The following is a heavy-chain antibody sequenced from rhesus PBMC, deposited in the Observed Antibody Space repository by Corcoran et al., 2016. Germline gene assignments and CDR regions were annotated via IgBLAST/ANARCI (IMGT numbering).Heavy chain of an antibody. Sequence: QVQLQESGPGLVKPSETLSLTCAVSDYSIRSGYYWGWIRQPPGKGLEWIGHISSGGSNYLNPSLKSRVTISTDTSKNQLSLKLISVTAADTAVYYCARAAAGTYRFDVWGPGVLVTVSS. CDR2: ISSGGSN. CDR3: ARAAAGTYRFDV. J-gene: IGHJ5-1*01. D-gene: IGHD6-31*01. V-gene: IGHV4S14*01. CDR1: DYSIRSGYY.